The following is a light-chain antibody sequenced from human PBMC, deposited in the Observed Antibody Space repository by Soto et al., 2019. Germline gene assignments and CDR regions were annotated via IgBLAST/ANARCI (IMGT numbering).Light chain of an antibody. Sequence: EIVMTQSPATLSVSPGERATLSCRASHSISDTLAWYQQKPGQAPRLLIFGSSTRAPGIPERFSGSGSGTDFTLTISRLEPQDSAMYYCQQYVISVTFGQGTRLEIK. V-gene: IGKV3-15*01. CDR3: QQYVISVT. J-gene: IGKJ5*01. CDR1: HSISDT. CDR2: GSS.